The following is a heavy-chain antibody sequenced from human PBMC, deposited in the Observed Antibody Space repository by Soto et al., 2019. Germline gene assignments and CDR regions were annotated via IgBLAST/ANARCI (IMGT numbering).Heavy chain of an antibody. J-gene: IGHJ4*02. Sequence: GGSLRLSCAASGFTFSTYSMNWVRQAPGKGLEWVSSISSSSSYIYYADSADSVKGRFTISRDNAKNSLYLQMNSVRAEDTAVYYCARVSPYCSSTSCYIDYWGQGTLVTVSS. CDR1: GFTFSTYS. D-gene: IGHD2-2*02. V-gene: IGHV3-21*01. CDR2: ISSSSSYI. CDR3: ARVSPYCSSTSCYIDY.